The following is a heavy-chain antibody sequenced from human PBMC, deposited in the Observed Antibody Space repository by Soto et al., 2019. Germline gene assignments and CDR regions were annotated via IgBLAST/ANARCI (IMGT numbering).Heavy chain of an antibody. CDR2: ISGSGGSI. CDR3: AKDYGDYFEANFDY. Sequence: GGSLGLSCAASGFTFADYAMHWVRQAPGKGLEWVSAISGSGGSIYYADSVKGRFTISRDNSKNTLYLQMNSLRAEDTAVYYCAKDYGDYFEANFDYWGQGTLVTVSS. J-gene: IGHJ4*02. CDR1: GFTFADYA. D-gene: IGHD4-17*01. V-gene: IGHV3-23*01.